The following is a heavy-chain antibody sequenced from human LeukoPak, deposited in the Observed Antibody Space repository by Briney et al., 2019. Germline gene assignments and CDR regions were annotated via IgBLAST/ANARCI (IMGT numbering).Heavy chain of an antibody. J-gene: IGHJ4*02. D-gene: IGHD3-9*01. CDR3: ARVEDYDILTGFDY. V-gene: IGHV3-7*01. CDR2: IKQDGSEK. Sequence: PSETLSLTCTVSGGSISSSSDYWGWVRQAPGKGLEWVANIKQDGSEKYYVGSVKGRFTISRDNAKNSLYPQMNSLRAEDTAVYYCARVEDYDILTGFDYWGQGTLVTVSS. CDR1: GGSISSSSDY.